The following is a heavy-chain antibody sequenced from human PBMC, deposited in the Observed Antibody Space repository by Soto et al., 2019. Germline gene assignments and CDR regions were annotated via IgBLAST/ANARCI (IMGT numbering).Heavy chain of an antibody. CDR2: INTAGTTK. CDR3: ARAECSTPDCLTAYYSYGLDV. V-gene: IGHV3-48*03. CDR1: GFTFSNFE. Sequence: GGSLRLSCAASGFTFSNFEMHWVRQAPGKGLEWVSYINTAGTTKYYAESVKGRFTISRDNARNSLFLQMNSLSAEDTAVYYCARAECSTPDCLTAYYSYGLDVWGHGTTVTVSS. J-gene: IGHJ6*02. D-gene: IGHD2-2*01.